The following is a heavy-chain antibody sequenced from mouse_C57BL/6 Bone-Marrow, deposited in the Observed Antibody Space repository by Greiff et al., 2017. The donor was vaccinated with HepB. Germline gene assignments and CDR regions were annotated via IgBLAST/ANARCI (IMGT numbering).Heavy chain of an antibody. V-gene: IGHV7-3*01. D-gene: IGHD2-2*01. CDR3: ARVYYGSPYFDY. CDR2: IRNKANGYTT. CDR1: GFTFTDYY. Sequence: EVQGVESGGGLVQPGGSLSLSCAASGFTFTDYYMSWVRQPPGKALEWLGFIRNKANGYTTEYSASVKGRFTISRDNSQSILYLQMNALRAEDSATYYCARVYYGSPYFDYWGQGTTLTVSS. J-gene: IGHJ2*01.